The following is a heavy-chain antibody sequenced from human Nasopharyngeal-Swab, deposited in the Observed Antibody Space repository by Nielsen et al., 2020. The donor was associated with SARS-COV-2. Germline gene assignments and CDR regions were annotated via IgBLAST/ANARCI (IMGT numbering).Heavy chain of an antibody. D-gene: IGHD1-26*01. CDR2: INSDGSST. CDR1: GFTFSSYW. V-gene: IGHV3-74*01. J-gene: IGHJ5*02. Sequence: GESLKISCAASGFTFSSYWMHWVRQAPGKGLVWVSRINSDGSSTSYADSVKGRFTISRDNAKNTLYLQMNSLRAEDTAVYYCARDPNGSYGDNWFDPWGQGTLVTVSS. CDR3: ARDPNGSYGDNWFDP.